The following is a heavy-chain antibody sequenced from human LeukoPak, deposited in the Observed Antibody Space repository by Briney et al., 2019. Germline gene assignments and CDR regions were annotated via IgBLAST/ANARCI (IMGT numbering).Heavy chain of an antibody. Sequence: KTSGTLSLTCAVSGGSISSSNWWSWVRQPPGKGLEWIGEIYHSGSTNYNPSLKSRVTISVDKSKNQFSLKLSSVTAADTAVYYCARDLDIVVVVAATRTTDYYYGMDVWGQGTTVTVSS. CDR3: ARDLDIVVVVAATRTTDYYYGMDV. J-gene: IGHJ6*02. CDR1: GGSISSSNW. CDR2: IYHSGST. V-gene: IGHV4-4*02. D-gene: IGHD2-15*01.